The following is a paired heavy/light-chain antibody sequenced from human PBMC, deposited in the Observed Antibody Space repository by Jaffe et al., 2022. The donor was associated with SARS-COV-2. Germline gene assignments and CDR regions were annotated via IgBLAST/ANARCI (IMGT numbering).Light chain of an antibody. CDR1: QGIYSW. Sequence: DIQMTQSPSSVSASVGDRVTITCRASQGIYSWLAWYQQKPGKAPKLLIYSASSLQSGVPSRFSGGGSGIDFNFTISSLQPEDVATYYCQQANSFPLTFGGGTKVEIK. CDR3: QQANSFPLT. CDR2: SAS. V-gene: IGKV1D-12*01. J-gene: IGKJ4*01.
Heavy chain of an antibody. Sequence: EVQLVESGGDLVQPGGSLRLSCAASGFFVSSTYMNWVRQAPGKGLEWVSVIYSGDSTYYTDSVKGRFTISRDNSKNTLYLQMNSLRAEDTAVYYCARSMVVGAQNYYYYGIDVWGQGTTVTVSS. D-gene: IGHD1-26*01. CDR3: ARSMVVGAQNYYYYGIDV. J-gene: IGHJ6*02. CDR1: GFFVSSTY. V-gene: IGHV3-66*02. CDR2: IYSGDST.